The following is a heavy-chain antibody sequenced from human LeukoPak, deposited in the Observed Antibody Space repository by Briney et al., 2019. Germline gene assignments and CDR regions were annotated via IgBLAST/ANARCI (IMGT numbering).Heavy chain of an antibody. CDR1: GGSISSGDYY. CDR2: ISYSGST. J-gene: IGHJ4*02. Sequence: PSETLSLTCNVSGGSISSGDYYWGWIRQPPGKGLEWIATISYSGSTYYNPSVKSRVTISVDTAKNQFSLRLRFVTAADTAVYYCAAVPESYYSMYFFNYWGQGTLVTVSS. D-gene: IGHD3-10*01. CDR3: AAVPESYYSMYFFNY. V-gene: IGHV4-39*07.